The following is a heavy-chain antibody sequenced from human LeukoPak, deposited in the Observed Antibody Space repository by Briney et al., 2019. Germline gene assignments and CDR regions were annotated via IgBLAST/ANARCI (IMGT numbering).Heavy chain of an antibody. Sequence: QTGESLRLSCADSGFTISSNYLSWVRQAPGKGLVWISALHSGGHTFYADSVRGRFTISRDISKNTLYLQMNDLGAEDTALYYCVRGLSGVSSWYFDLWGRGTLVSVSS. V-gene: IGHV3-53*01. CDR2: LHSGGHT. D-gene: IGHD7-27*01. J-gene: IGHJ2*01. CDR3: VRGLSGVSSWYFDL. CDR1: GFTISSNY.